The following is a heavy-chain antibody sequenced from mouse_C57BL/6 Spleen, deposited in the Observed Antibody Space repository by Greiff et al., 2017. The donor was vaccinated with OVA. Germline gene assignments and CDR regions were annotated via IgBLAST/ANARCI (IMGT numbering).Heavy chain of an antibody. J-gene: IGHJ2*01. V-gene: IGHV14-1*01. Sequence: EVQRVESGAELVRPGASVKLSCTASGFNIKDYYMHWVKQWPEQGLEWIGRIDPEDGDTEYAPKFQGKATMTADTSSNTAYLQLSSLTSEDTAVYYCTTYYGSSFYFDYWGQGTTLTVSS. D-gene: IGHD1-1*01. CDR3: TTYYGSSFYFDY. CDR1: GFNIKDYY. CDR2: IDPEDGDT.